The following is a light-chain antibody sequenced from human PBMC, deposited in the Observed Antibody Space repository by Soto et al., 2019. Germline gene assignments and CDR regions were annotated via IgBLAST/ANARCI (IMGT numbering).Light chain of an antibody. V-gene: IGKV1-5*01. CDR2: DAS. J-gene: IGKJ1*01. CDR1: QSISIW. Sequence: DIQMTQSASTLSASGGDRVTLRCRASQSISIWLAWYQQKSGKAPKVLIYDASRLESGVPSRFSGSGSGTEFPITISSLQPADFATYYCQHYNSYSWTFGQGTQVEIK. CDR3: QHYNSYSWT.